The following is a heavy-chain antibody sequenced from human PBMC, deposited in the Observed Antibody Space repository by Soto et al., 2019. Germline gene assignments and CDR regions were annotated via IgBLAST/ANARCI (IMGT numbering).Heavy chain of an antibody. D-gene: IGHD7-27*01. J-gene: IGHJ4*02. V-gene: IGHV3-33*01. Sequence: QVQLVESGGGVVQPGRSLRLSCASSGFTFSSYGMHWVRQAPGKGLEWMAVIWYDGNSKDYGDSVRGRFTVSRDNSNNTLYLKMDSLRAEDTAVYYCARDSSSGEGFDFWGQGTLVTVSS. CDR1: GFTFSSYG. CDR2: IWYDGNSK. CDR3: ARDSSSGEGFDF.